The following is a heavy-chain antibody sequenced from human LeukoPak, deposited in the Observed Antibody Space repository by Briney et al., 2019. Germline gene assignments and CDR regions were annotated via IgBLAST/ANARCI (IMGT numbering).Heavy chain of an antibody. CDR3: AKDNEYSSSSYYFDY. CDR2: ISGSGGST. D-gene: IGHD6-6*01. J-gene: IGHJ4*02. CDR1: GVTFSSYA. V-gene: IGHV3-23*01. Sequence: GGSLRLSCAASGVTFSSYAMSWVRQAPGKGLEWVSAISGSGGSTYYADSVKGRFTISRDNSKNTLYLQMNSLRAEDTAVYYCAKDNEYSSSSYYFDYWGQGTLVTVSS.